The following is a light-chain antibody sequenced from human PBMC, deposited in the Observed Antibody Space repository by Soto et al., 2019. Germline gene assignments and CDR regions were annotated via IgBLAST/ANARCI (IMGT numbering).Light chain of an antibody. CDR3: PQYSDWPPGT. Sequence: EIVMTQSPATLSVSLGERATLSCRASQSVSSNLAWYQQKPGQAHRLLIYGASARVTGIPARFSGSRSGTEFTLTIGSLQSEDFAVYYCPQYSDWPPGTFGQGTKVDIK. J-gene: IGKJ1*01. CDR2: GAS. V-gene: IGKV3-15*01. CDR1: QSVSSN.